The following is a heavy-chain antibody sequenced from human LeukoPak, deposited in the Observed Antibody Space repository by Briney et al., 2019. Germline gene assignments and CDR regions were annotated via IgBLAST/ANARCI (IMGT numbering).Heavy chain of an antibody. CDR3: ARGRNYMDV. J-gene: IGHJ6*03. V-gene: IGHV4-59*01. Sequence: MASETLSLTCTVSGGSISSYYWSWIRQPPGKGLEWIGYIYYSGSTNYNPSLKSRVTISVDTSKNQFSLKLSSVTAADTAVYYCARGRNYMDVWGKGTTVTISS. CDR1: GGSISSYY. CDR2: IYYSGST.